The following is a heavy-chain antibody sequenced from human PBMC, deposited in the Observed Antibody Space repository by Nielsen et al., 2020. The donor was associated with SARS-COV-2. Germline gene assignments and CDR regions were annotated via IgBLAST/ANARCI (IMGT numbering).Heavy chain of an antibody. CDR3: ARGAWLDP. V-gene: IGHV1-46*01. J-gene: IGHJ5*02. CDR2: IYPSVGST. CDR1: GYSFTSYD. D-gene: IGHD1-26*01. Sequence: ASAKVSCKASGYSFTSYDMHWVRQAPGQGLEWMGVIYPSVGSTIYAQKFQGRVSMTRDTSTSTVSMELRSLRSEDTAVYYCARGAWLDPWGQGTLVSVSS.